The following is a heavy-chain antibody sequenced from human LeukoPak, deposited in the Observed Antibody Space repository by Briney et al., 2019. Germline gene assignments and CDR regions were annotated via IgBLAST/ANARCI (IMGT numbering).Heavy chain of an antibody. D-gene: IGHD2-15*01. Sequence: GGSLRLSCAASGFTFSDSGIHWVRQASGRGLEWLGHIRSKTNTYATAYAALVQGRFTISRDDSKNTAYLQMNSLKTEDTAMYYCSRHEDTIDYWGQGTLVTVSS. CDR3: SRHEDTIDY. CDR2: IRSKTNTYAT. V-gene: IGHV3-73*01. J-gene: IGHJ4*02. CDR1: GFTFSDSG.